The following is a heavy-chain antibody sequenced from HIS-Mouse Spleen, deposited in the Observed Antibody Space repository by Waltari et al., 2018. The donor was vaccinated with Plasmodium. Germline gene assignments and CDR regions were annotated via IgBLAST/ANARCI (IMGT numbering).Heavy chain of an antibody. Sequence: QLQLQESGPGLVKPPETPSLTCTVSGGFISSRRSYWAWTRHPPGKGLGWVGRCHYSGATHYNPSLKSRGTISVDTSKNQVSLKLSSVTAADTGGYFCARDRITGTSYFDYWGQ. V-gene: IGHV4-39*07. CDR3: ARDRITGTSYFDY. J-gene: IGHJ4*02. D-gene: IGHD1-7*01. CDR1: GGFISSRRSY. CDR2: CHYSGAT.